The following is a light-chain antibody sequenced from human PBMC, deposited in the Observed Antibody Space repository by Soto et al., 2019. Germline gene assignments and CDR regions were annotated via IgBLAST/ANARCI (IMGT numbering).Light chain of an antibody. V-gene: IGKV1-5*01. CDR2: DAS. J-gene: IGKJ1*01. Sequence: DIQMTQSPSTLSASVGDRVTITCRASQSISSWLAWYQQKPGKAPKLLIYDASSLESGVPSRFSGSGSGTEFTLTIISLQADDFATYYCQEYNSYWTFGQGTKVDIK. CDR1: QSISSW. CDR3: QEYNSYWT.